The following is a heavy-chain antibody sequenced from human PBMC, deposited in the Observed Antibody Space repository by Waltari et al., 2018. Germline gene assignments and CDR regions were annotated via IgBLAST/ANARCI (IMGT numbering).Heavy chain of an antibody. J-gene: IGHJ4*02. Sequence: QVQLVQSGAEVKKPGSSVKVSCKASGGTFSSYAISWVRQAPGQGLEWMGGIIRSFGKANYAQKVQGRVTSTADESTSTSYMGLSSLRSEDTAVYYCARGDCSSTSCLVAYWGQGTLVTVSS. D-gene: IGHD2-2*01. CDR1: GGTFSSYA. V-gene: IGHV1-69*01. CDR2: IIRSFGKA. CDR3: ARGDCSSTSCLVAY.